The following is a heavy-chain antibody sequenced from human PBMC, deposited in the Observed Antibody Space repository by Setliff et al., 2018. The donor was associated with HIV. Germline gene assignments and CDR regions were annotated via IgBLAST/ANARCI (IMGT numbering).Heavy chain of an antibody. V-gene: IGHV1-8*03. Sequence: ASVKVSCKTSGYTFTSYDINWVRHATGQGLEWMGWMNPNSGNRGYAQKFQGRVTISRNTSISTAYMELSGLRPEDTAVYYCARGRGRYYDSRSYLDYWGQGTRVTV. J-gene: IGHJ4*02. CDR2: MNPNSGNR. CDR1: GYTFTSYD. D-gene: IGHD3-22*01. CDR3: ARGRGRYYDSRSYLDY.